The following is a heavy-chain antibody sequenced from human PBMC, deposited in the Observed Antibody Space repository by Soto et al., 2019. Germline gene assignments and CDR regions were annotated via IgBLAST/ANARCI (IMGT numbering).Heavy chain of an antibody. Sequence: GGSLRLSCAVSGFTFSDYHMSWIRQAPGKGLEWVSYISSSSSYRKYADSVKGRFTISRDTAKNSLNLQMSSLRAEDTAVYYCARHTSEGGTYSHFDYWGQGALVTVSS. J-gene: IGHJ4*02. D-gene: IGHD2-15*01. CDR2: ISSSSSYR. V-gene: IGHV3-11*06. CDR3: ARHTSEGGTYSHFDY. CDR1: GFTFSDYH.